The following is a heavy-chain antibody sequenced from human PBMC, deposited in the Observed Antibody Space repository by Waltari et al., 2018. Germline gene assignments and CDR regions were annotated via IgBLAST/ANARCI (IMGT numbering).Heavy chain of an antibody. CDR2: INAGNGNT. CDR1: GYTFTSYA. J-gene: IGHJ4*02. Sequence: QVQLVQSGAEVKTPGASVKVSCKASGYTFTSYAMHWVRHAPGQRLEWMGWINAGNGNTKYSQKFQGRVTITRDTSASTAYMELSSLRSEDTAVYYCARGRYDSSGYFPYYFDYWGQGTLVTVSS. D-gene: IGHD3-22*01. CDR3: ARGRYDSSGYFPYYFDY. V-gene: IGHV1-3*01.